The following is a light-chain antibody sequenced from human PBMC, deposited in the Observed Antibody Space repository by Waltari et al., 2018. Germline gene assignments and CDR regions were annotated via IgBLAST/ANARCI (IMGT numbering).Light chain of an antibody. V-gene: IGKV3-20*01. J-gene: IGKJ4*01. CDR3: HLYGSART. Sequence: NVLTQSPGTLSLSPGERATLSCRASQSVSNNYLAWFQQQPGQAPRLLIYGASSRATGIPDRFSGSGSGTDFTLTISRLEPEDSAVYFCHLYGSARTFGGG. CDR1: QSVSNNY. CDR2: GAS.